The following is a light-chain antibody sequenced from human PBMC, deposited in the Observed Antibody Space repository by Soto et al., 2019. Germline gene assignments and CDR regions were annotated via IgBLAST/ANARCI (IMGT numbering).Light chain of an antibody. Sequence: EIVLTQSPGTLSLSPGERATLSCRASQSVSSTYLAWYQQKPGQAPRLLIYGASTRATGIPARFSGSGSGTDFTLTIGSLEPEDFAPYYCPQRYNWPPTFGQGTRLEIK. CDR3: PQRYNWPPT. CDR2: GAS. CDR1: QSVSSTY. V-gene: IGKV3D-20*02. J-gene: IGKJ5*01.